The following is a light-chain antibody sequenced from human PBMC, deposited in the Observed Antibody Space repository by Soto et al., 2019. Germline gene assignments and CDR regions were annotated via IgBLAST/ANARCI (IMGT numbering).Light chain of an antibody. CDR3: HQRSNWPPYT. Sequence: EIVVTQSPATLSLSPGERATLSCRASQSVSTYLHWYQQKPGQAPRLLIYDASNRATGIPARFSGSGSGTDFTLTISSLEPEDVAVYYCHQRSNWPPYTFGQGTKLEIK. CDR2: DAS. J-gene: IGKJ2*01. V-gene: IGKV3-11*01. CDR1: QSVSTY.